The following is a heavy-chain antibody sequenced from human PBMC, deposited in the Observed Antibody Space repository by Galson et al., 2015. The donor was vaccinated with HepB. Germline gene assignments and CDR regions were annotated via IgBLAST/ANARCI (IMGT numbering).Heavy chain of an antibody. CDR1: GFTFSSYA. Sequence: SLRLSCAASGFTFSSYAMHWVRQAPGKGLEWVAVISYDGSNKYYADSVKGRFTISRDNSKNTLYLQMNSLRAEDTAVYYCARDHFLELSGGVFDYWGQGTLVTVSS. CDR2: ISYDGSNK. J-gene: IGHJ4*02. V-gene: IGHV3-30*04. CDR3: ARDHFLELSGGVFDY. D-gene: IGHD3-16*01.